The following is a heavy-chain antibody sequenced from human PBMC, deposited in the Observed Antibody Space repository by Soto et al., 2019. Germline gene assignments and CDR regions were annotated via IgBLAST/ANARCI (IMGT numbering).Heavy chain of an antibody. J-gene: IGHJ3*02. CDR1: GGSISSGGYY. CDR3: ARELLTWNDLGGDAFDI. D-gene: IGHD1-1*01. CDR2: FYYSGST. Sequence: TLSLTCPVSGGSISSGGYYWSWIRQHPGKGLEWIGYFYYSGSTYYNPSLKSRVTISVDTSKNQFSLKLSSVTAADTAVYYCARELLTWNDLGGDAFDIWGQGTTAPVSS. V-gene: IGHV4-31*03.